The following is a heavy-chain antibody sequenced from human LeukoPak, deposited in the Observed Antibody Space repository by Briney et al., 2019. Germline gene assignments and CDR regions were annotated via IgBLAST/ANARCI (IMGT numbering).Heavy chain of an antibody. CDR1: GFSFNTYG. CDR3: ARGGPEWPLDY. V-gene: IGHV3-33*01. Sequence: GRSLRLSCAASGFSFNTYGMLWVRQAPGKGLEWVAVIWYDGSNTYYADSVKGRFTISRDNSKNTLYLQMNSLRAEDTAVYYCARGGPEWPLDYWGQGTLVTVSS. J-gene: IGHJ4*02. D-gene: IGHD3-3*01. CDR2: IWYDGSNT.